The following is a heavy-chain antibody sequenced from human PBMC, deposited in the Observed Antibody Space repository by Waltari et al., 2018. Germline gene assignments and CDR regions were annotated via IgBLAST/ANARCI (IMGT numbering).Heavy chain of an antibody. CDR1: GFTFSSYR. Sequence: QVQLVESGGGVVQPGMSLRLSCADSGFTFSSYRMPSVRQAPGKGLEWVAVIWYDGSNKYYADSVKGRFTISRDNSKNTLYLQMNSLRAEDTAMYYCAKDYFSSSGLDYWGQGTLVTVSS. V-gene: IGHV3-30*18. CDR2: IWYDGSNK. J-gene: IGHJ4*02. D-gene: IGHD6-6*01. CDR3: AKDYFSSSGLDY.